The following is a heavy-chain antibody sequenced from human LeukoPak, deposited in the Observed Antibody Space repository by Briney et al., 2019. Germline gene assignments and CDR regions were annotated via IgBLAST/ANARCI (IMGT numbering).Heavy chain of an antibody. CDR3: ARDPTVLWFGELLPLDY. J-gene: IGHJ4*02. CDR1: GFTFSSYW. CDR2: INSDGSST. Sequence: GGSLRLPCAASGFTFSSYWMHWVRQAPGKGLVWVSRINSDGSSTSYADSVKGRFTISRDNAKNTLYLQMNSLRAEDTAVYYCARDPTVLWFGELLPLDYWGQGTLVTVSS. V-gene: IGHV3-74*01. D-gene: IGHD3-10*01.